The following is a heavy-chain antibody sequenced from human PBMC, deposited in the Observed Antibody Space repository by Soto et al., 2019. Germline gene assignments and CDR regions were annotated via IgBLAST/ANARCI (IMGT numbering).Heavy chain of an antibody. J-gene: IGHJ4*02. V-gene: IGHV3-23*01. D-gene: IGHD5-12*01. Sequence: GGSLRLSCAASGFTFSSYAMSWVRQAPGKGLEWVSAISGSGGSTYHADSVKGRFTISRDNSKNTLYLQMNSLRAEDTAVYYCAKGIYSGYGPFDYWGQGTLVTVSS. CDR1: GFTFSSYA. CDR2: ISGSGGST. CDR3: AKGIYSGYGPFDY.